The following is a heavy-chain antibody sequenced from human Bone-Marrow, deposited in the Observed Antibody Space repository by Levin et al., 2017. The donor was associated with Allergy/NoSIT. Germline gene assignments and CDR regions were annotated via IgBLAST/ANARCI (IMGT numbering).Heavy chain of an antibody. V-gene: IGHV4-39*01. J-gene: IGHJ5*02. D-gene: IGHD6-13*01. CDR1: GGSITSSSHY. Sequence: SPTLSLPCHVSGGSITSSSHYWAWIRQSPGEGLEWIGSIYDSGRTYYKPSLKSRVTISVDTSKNQFSLKLRSVTATDTATYYCARHDRWADIEPLFDPWGQGTRVTVSS. CDR2: IYDSGRT. CDR3: ARHDRWADIEPLFDP.